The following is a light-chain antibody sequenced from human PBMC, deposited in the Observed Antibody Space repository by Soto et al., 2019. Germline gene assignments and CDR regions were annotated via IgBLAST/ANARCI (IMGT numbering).Light chain of an antibody. CDR1: SSNIGAGYD. CDR2: ANS. V-gene: IGLV1-40*01. J-gene: IGLJ2*01. Sequence: QSVLTQPPSVSGAPGQRVTISCTGSSSNIGAGYDVHWYQQLPGIAPKLIIYANSNRPSGVPDRFSGSKSGTSASLAITGLQAEDEADYYCQSYDSSLVVFGGGTKLTVL. CDR3: QSYDSSLVV.